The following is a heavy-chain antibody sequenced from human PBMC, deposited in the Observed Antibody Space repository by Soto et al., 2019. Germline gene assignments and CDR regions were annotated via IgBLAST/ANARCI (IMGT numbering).Heavy chain of an antibody. CDR2: ISGYNGNT. Sequence: GASVKVSCKASGYTFTSYYISWVRQAPGQGLEWMGWISGYNGNTNYAQKLQGRVTMTTDTSTSTAYMELRSLRSEDTAVYYCAREEDIAAAGTFDYYFDYWGQGTLVTVSS. D-gene: IGHD6-13*01. V-gene: IGHV1-18*01. CDR3: AREEDIAAAGTFDYYFDY. J-gene: IGHJ4*02. CDR1: GYTFTSYY.